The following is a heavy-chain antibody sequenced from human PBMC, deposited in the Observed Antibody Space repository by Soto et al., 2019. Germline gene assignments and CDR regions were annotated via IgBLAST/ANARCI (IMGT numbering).Heavy chain of an antibody. D-gene: IGHD3-16*01. J-gene: IGHJ6*02. V-gene: IGHV3-23*01. CDR2: ISGSGGST. CDR3: AKGISPIRLTRGGMDV. Sequence: EVQLLESGGGLVQPGGSLRLSCAASGFTFSSYAMSWVRQAPGKGLEWVSAISGSGGSTYYADSVKGRFTISRDNSKNTLYLQMHSLRAEDTAVYYCAKGISPIRLTRGGMDVWGQGTTVTVSS. CDR1: GFTFSSYA.